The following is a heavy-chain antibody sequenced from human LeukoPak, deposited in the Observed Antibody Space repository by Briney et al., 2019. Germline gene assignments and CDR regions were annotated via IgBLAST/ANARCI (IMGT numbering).Heavy chain of an antibody. CDR2: ISGGTGTP. CDR1: GFTFSNYA. CDR3: AKRRTTVITMDYFDY. D-gene: IGHD4-17*01. J-gene: IGHJ4*02. V-gene: IGHV3-23*01. Sequence: PGGSLRLSCAASGFTFSNYAMSWVCQAPEKRLEWGSGISGGTGTPFYADSVKGRFTISRDNSKNTLYLQMSSLRGEDTAVYFCAKRRTTVITMDYFDYWGQGTLVTVSS.